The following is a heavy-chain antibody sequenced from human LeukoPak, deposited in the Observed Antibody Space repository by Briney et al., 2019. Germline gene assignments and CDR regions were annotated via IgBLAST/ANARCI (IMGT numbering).Heavy chain of an antibody. CDR3: ARFGSLEMATINYFDY. J-gene: IGHJ4*02. V-gene: IGHV3-21*01. Sequence: GESRKISCQASGYSFVSYWIGWVRQAPGKGLEWVSSISSSSSYIYYADSVKGRFTISRDNAKNSLYLQMNSLRAEDTAVYYCARFGSLEMATINYFDYWGQGTLVTVSS. CDR2: ISSSSSYI. D-gene: IGHD5-24*01. CDR1: GYSFVSYW.